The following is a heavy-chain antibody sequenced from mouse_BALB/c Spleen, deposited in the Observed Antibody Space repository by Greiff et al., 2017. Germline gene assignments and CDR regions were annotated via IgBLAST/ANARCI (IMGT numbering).Heavy chain of an antibody. CDR1: GYAFSSSW. J-gene: IGHJ2*01. Sequence: QVQLQQSGPELVKPGASVKISCKASGYAFSSSWMNWVKQRPGQGLEWIGRIYPGDGDTNYNGKFKGKATLTADKSSSTAYMQLSSLTSVDSAVYFCAKEDYYGRSYWGQGTTLTVSS. CDR2: IYPGDGDT. D-gene: IGHD1-1*01. V-gene: IGHV1-82*01. CDR3: AKEDYYGRSY.